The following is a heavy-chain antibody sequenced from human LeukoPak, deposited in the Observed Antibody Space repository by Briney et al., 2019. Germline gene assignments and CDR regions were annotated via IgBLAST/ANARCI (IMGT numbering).Heavy chain of an antibody. CDR1: GYTFTSYW. J-gene: IGHJ6*03. Sequence: GESLKISCKASGYTFTSYWIGWVRQMPGKGLEWMGIIYPGDSDTRYSPSFQGQVTISADKSISTAYLQWSSLKASDTAMYYCARQSSGWQYYYYYYYMDVWGKGTTVTVSS. CDR3: ARQSSGWQYYYYYYYMDV. D-gene: IGHD6-19*01. CDR2: IYPGDSDT. V-gene: IGHV5-51*01.